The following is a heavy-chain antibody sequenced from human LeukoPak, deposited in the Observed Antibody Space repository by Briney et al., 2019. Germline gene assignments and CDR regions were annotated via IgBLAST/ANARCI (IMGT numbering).Heavy chain of an antibody. CDR2: LSSSGSTI. D-gene: IGHD3-10*01. CDR1: GFTFSSYE. CDR3: ARGDYYGSGSYSIFYGMDV. Sequence: GGSLRLSCAASGFTFSSYEMNWVRQAPGKGLEWVSYLSSSGSTIYYADSVKGRFTISRDNAKNSLYLQMNSLRAEDTAVYYCARGDYYGSGSYSIFYGMDVWGKGTTVTVSS. V-gene: IGHV3-48*03. J-gene: IGHJ6*04.